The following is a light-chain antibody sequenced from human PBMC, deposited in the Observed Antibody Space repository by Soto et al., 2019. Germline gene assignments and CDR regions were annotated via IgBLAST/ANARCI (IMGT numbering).Light chain of an antibody. CDR2: DAS. Sequence: EIVLTQSPATLSLSPGERATLSCRASQSVGTYLAWYQQKHGQAPRLLIYDASVRATDIPARFSGSGSGTDFTLTISSVEPEDFAVYFCQQRRNWVTFGGGTKVEVK. V-gene: IGKV3-11*01. J-gene: IGKJ4*01. CDR3: QQRRNWVT. CDR1: QSVGTY.